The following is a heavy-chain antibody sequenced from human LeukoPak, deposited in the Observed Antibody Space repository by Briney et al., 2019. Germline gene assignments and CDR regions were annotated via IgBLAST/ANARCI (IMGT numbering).Heavy chain of an antibody. CDR1: GGSISSYY. V-gene: IGHV4-59*12. Sequence: SETLSLTCTVSGGSISSYYWSWIRQPPGKGLEWIGEIYHSGNTNYNPSLKSRVTITVDTSKNQFSLELNSVTAADTALYFCTTLYYYDTTGYYWRGFDYWGQGALVTVSS. J-gene: IGHJ4*02. CDR2: IYHSGNT. D-gene: IGHD3-22*01. CDR3: TTLYYYDTTGYYWRGFDY.